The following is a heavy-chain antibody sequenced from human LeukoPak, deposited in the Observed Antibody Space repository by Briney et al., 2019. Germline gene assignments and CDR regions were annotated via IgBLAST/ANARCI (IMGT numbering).Heavy chain of an antibody. CDR3: TRDTDFGSPTNYFDH. CDR2: ISWEGHTT. J-gene: IGHJ4*02. CDR1: GFTFDDYA. Sequence: GGSRRLSCAASGFTFDDYAMHWVRQAPGKGLQWVSLISWEGHTTYYADSVRGRFTISRDNTKNSLFLEMKSLTTDDTAFYYCTRDTDFGSPTNYFDHWGQGTLVSVSS. V-gene: IGHV3-43*01. D-gene: IGHD3-10*01.